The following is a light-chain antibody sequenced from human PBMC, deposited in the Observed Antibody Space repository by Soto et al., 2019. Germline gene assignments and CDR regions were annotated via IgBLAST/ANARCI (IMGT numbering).Light chain of an antibody. Sequence: QSVLTQPPSASGSPGQSVTISCTGTSSDVGAYEYVSWYQHHPGKAPKLIIYEVSKRPSGVPDRFSGSKSGNTASLTVSGLQAEDEGDYYCSSYAGSNNLYVVFGGGTKVTVL. CDR3: SSYAGSNNLYVV. J-gene: IGLJ2*01. CDR2: EVS. V-gene: IGLV2-8*01. CDR1: SSDVGAYEY.